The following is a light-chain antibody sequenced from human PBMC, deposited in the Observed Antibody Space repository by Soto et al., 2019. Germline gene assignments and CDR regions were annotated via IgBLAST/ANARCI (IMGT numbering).Light chain of an antibody. CDR3: CSYAGSYNYV. Sequence: QSVLTQPRSVSGSPGQSVTISCTGTSSDVGGYNYVSWYQQHPGKAPKLMIYDVSKRPSGVPDRFSGSKSGNTASLTISGLQAEDEADDYCCSYAGSYNYVFGTGTKVTVL. J-gene: IGLJ1*01. V-gene: IGLV2-11*01. CDR2: DVS. CDR1: SSDVGGYNY.